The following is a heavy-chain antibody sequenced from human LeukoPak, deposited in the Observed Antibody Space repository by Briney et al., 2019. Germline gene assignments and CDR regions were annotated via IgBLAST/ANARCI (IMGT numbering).Heavy chain of an antibody. CDR3: AKDRSSSWYHPTDY. J-gene: IGHJ4*02. CDR1: GFTFSSYV. V-gene: IGHV3-23*01. D-gene: IGHD6-19*01. CDR2: IRGSGGSP. Sequence: GGPLRLSCAASGFTFSSYVMTWVRQAPGKGLEWVSGIRGSGGSPYYADSVKGRFTISRDNSKNTRYMQMNSPRAEDTAVYYCAKDRSSSWYHPTDYWGQGTLVTVSS.